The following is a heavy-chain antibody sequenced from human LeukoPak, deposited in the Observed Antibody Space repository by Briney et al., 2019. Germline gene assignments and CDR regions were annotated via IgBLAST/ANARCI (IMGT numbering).Heavy chain of an antibody. D-gene: IGHD6-6*01. V-gene: IGHV1-2*02. CDR3: ARADQLATGD. Sequence: ASVKVSCKASGYTFTGYYMHWVRQAPGQGLEWMGWINPNSGGTNYAQKFQGRVNMTRDTSISTAYMELSRLRSDDTAVYYCARADQLATGDWGQGTLVTVSS. CDR1: GYTFTGYY. J-gene: IGHJ4*02. CDR2: INPNSGGT.